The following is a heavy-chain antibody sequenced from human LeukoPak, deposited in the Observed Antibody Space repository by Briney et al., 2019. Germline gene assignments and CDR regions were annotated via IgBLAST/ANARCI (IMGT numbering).Heavy chain of an antibody. V-gene: IGHV4-34*01. D-gene: IGHD1-1*01. CDR2: INHRGDT. Sequence: SETLSLSCAVYGGSFSAYYLSWIRQSPGKGLEWIAEINHRGDTNYNPSVKSRVSISVDTSKNQFSLKVTSLTAADTAVYYCARGPTISETGYFDYWGQGTPVTVSS. CDR3: ARGPTISETGYFDY. CDR1: GGSFSAYY. J-gene: IGHJ4*03.